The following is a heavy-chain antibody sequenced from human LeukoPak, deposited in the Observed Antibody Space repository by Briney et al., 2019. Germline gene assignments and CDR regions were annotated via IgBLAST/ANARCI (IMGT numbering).Heavy chain of an antibody. CDR1: GYTFTGYY. Sequence: GASVKVSCKASGYTFTGYYMHWVRQAPGQGLEWMGRINPNSGGTNYAQKFQGRVTMTRDTSISTAYMELRSLRSDDTAVYYCASSVPPNWFDPWGQGTLVTVSS. V-gene: IGHV1-2*06. J-gene: IGHJ5*02. CDR2: INPNSGGT. CDR3: ASSVPPNWFDP.